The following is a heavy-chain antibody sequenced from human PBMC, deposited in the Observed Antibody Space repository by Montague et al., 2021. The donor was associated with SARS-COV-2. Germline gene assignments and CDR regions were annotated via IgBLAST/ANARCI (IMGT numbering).Heavy chain of an antibody. CDR1: GGSISNYY. D-gene: IGHD3-16*01. J-gene: IGHJ6*02. CDR2: IYYSGNS. CDR3: SRGPPGGVYYYYGMDV. Sequence: SETLSLTCTVSGGSISNYYWNWIRQPPGKGLEWIEYIYYSGNSNYNPSLKSRVNISVDTSNNLVSLRLNSVTAAATAVYYCSRGPPGGVYYYYGMDVWGQGTTVTAS. V-gene: IGHV4-59*01.